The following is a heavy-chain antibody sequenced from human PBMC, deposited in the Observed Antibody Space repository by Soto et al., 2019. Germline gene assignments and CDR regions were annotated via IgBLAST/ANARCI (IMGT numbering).Heavy chain of an antibody. CDR2: FDPEDGET. J-gene: IGHJ4*02. CDR3: ATAGYSSGWHTFDY. V-gene: IGHV1-24*01. D-gene: IGHD6-19*01. CDR1: GYTLTELS. Sequence: VKVSCKVSGYTLTELSMHWVRQAPGKGLEWMGGFDPEDGETIYAQKFQGRVTMTEDTSTDTAYMELSSLRSEDTAVYYCATAGYSSGWHTFDYWGQGTLVTVSS.